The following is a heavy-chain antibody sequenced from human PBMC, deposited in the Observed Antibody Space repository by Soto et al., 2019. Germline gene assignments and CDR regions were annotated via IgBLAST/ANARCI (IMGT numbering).Heavy chain of an antibody. CDR1: GGSISSGGYY. Sequence: QVQLQESGPGLVKPSQTLSLTCTVSGGSISSGGYYWSWIRQHPGKGLAWIGYIYYSGSTYYNPPLKSRVTISVDTSKNQFSLKLSSVTAADTAVYYCARDQSVGWFDPWGQGTLVTVSS. V-gene: IGHV4-31*03. CDR3: ARDQSVGWFDP. J-gene: IGHJ5*02. CDR2: IYYSGST.